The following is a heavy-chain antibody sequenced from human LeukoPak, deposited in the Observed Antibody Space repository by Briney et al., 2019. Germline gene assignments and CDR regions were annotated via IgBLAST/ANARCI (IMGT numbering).Heavy chain of an antibody. Sequence: GASVKVSCKASGGTFSSYAISWVRQAPGQGLEWMGGIIPIFGTANYAQKFQGRVTITADESTSTAYMELRSLRSDDTAVYYCARDPVQSPLRGYYRDYWGQGTLVTVSS. CDR1: GGTFSSYA. CDR2: IIPIFGTA. D-gene: IGHD3-22*01. CDR3: ARDPVQSPLRGYYRDY. J-gene: IGHJ4*02. V-gene: IGHV1-69*13.